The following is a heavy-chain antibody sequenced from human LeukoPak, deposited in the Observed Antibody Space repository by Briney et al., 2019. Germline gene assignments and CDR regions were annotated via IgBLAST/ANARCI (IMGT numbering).Heavy chain of an antibody. CDR3: ARGRCSSTSCYTLDY. Sequence: SETLSLTCAVYGGSFSGYYWSWIRQPPGKGLEWIGEINHSGSTNYNPSLKSRVTISVDTSKSQFSLKLSSVTAADTAVYYCARGRCSSTSCYTLDYWGQGTLVTVSS. J-gene: IGHJ4*02. CDR2: INHSGST. D-gene: IGHD2-2*02. V-gene: IGHV4-34*01. CDR1: GGSFSGYY.